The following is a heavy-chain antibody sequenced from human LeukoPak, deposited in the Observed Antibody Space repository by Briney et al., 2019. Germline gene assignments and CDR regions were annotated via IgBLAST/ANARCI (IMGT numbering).Heavy chain of an antibody. CDR3: ARDAGYSSSPGDAFDI. V-gene: IGHV4-61*01. CDR2: IYYSGST. D-gene: IGHD6-13*01. Sequence: SETLSLTCTVSGGSVSNSLYYWSWIRQPPGKGLEWIGYIYYSGSTNYNPSLKSRVTISVDTSKNQFSLKLSSVTAADTAVYYCARDAGYSSSPGDAFDIWGQGTMVTVSS. CDR1: GGSVSNSLYY. J-gene: IGHJ3*02.